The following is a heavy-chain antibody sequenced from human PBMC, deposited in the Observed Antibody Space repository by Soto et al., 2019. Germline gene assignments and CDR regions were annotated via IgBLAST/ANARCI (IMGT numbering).Heavy chain of an antibody. CDR1: GFTFSSYG. J-gene: IGHJ4*02. V-gene: IGHV3-30*18. CDR3: AKDQNEYNWNYSFDY. Sequence: GGSLRLSCAASGFTFSSYGMHWVRQAPGKGLEWVAVISYDGSNKYYADSVKGRFTISRDNSKNTLYLQMNSLRAEDTAVYYCAKDQNEYNWNYSFDYWGQGTLVTVSS. D-gene: IGHD1-7*01. CDR2: ISYDGSNK.